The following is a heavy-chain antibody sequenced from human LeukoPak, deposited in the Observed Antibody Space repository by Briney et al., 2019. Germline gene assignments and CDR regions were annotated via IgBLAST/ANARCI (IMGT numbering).Heavy chain of an antibody. CDR2: IYSGGST. CDR1: GFTFSSYA. V-gene: IGHV3-66*01. Sequence: GGSLRLSCAASGFTFSSYAMSWVRQAPGKGLEWVSVIYSGGSTYYADSVKGRFTISRDNSKNTLYLQMNSLRAEDTAVYYCASLPIYYDSSGYLIYWGQGTLVTVSS. D-gene: IGHD3-22*01. J-gene: IGHJ4*02. CDR3: ASLPIYYDSSGYLIY.